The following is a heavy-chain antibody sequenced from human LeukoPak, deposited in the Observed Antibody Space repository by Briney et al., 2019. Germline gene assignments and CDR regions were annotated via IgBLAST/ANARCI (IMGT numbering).Heavy chain of an antibody. V-gene: IGHV4-39*01. CDR1: GGSISSSSYY. J-gene: IGHJ4*02. Sequence: KTSETLSLTCTVSGGSISSSSYYWGWIRQPPGKGLEWIGSIYYSGSTYYNPSLKSRVTISVDTPKNQFSLKLSSVTAADTAVYYCARPNTIFGVVGYDYWGQGTLVTVSS. CDR3: ARPNTIFGVVGYDY. CDR2: IYYSGST. D-gene: IGHD3-3*01.